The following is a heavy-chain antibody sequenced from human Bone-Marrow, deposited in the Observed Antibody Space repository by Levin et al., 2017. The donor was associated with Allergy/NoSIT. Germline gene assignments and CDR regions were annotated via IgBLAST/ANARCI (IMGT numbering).Heavy chain of an antibody. D-gene: IGHD3-9*01. CDR1: GYTFTGYY. Sequence: ASVKVSCKASGYTFTGYYMHWVRQAPGQGLEWMGWINPNSGGTNYAQKFQGRVTMTRDTSISTAYMELSRLRSDDTAVYYCARVFGYDILTGYYNDWYFDLWGRGTLVTVSS. J-gene: IGHJ2*01. CDR2: INPNSGGT. V-gene: IGHV1-2*02. CDR3: ARVFGYDILTGYYNDWYFDL.